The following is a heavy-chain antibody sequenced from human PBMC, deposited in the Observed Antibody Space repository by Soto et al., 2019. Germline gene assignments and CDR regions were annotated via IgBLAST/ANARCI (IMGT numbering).Heavy chain of an antibody. CDR3: ASRITIFGVAKISYYFDY. CDR1: GGTFGSYA. D-gene: IGHD3-3*01. Sequence: SVKVSCKASGGTFGSYAISWVRQAPGQGLEWMGGIIPIFGTANYAQKFQGRVTITADESTSTAYMELSSLRSEDTAVYYCASRITIFGVAKISYYFDYWGQGTLVTVSS. V-gene: IGHV1-69*13. J-gene: IGHJ4*02. CDR2: IIPIFGTA.